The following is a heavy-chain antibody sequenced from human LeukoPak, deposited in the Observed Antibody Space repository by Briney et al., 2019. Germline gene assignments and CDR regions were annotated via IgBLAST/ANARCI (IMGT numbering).Heavy chain of an antibody. CDR1: GFTFSSCG. CDR2: ISGSDDGT. V-gene: IGHV3-23*01. J-gene: IGHJ4*02. D-gene: IGHD1-26*01. Sequence: GGSLRLSCAASGFTFSSCGMTWVRQAPGKGLEWVSSISGSDDGTYYADSVKGRFTISRDNSKNTLYLQMNSLRAEDTAVYYCAKAPRRIVGATHYFDYWGQGTLVTVSS. CDR3: AKAPRRIVGATHYFDY.